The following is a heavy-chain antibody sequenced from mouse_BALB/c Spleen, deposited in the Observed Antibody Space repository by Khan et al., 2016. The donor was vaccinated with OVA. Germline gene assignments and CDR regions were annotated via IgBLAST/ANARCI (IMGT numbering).Heavy chain of an antibody. CDR2: IWLGGSA. CDR3: ARNRDGGSYWYFDV. Sequence: QVQLQESGPGLVAPSQSLSITCTVSGFSLSRYSVHWVRQPPGKGLERLGIIWLGGSADYNSPLKSRLSISKDNSKSQVFLKMNSLQTEDTAMYYWARNRDGGSYWYFDVWGAGTTVTVSS. CDR1: GFSLSRYS. J-gene: IGHJ1*01. D-gene: IGHD3-3*01. V-gene: IGHV2-6-4*01.